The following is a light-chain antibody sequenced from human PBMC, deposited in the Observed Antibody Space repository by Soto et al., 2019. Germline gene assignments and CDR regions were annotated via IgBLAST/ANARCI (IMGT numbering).Light chain of an antibody. CDR2: ATS. CDR3: QHYNDFSWT. Sequence: DIHLTQSPSTLSASVGDRVTITCRASQSISILLAWYQQNPRKAPSLLIYATSTLVTGVPSRFSGSGSGTDFPLTISSLHPDDSATYYCQHYNDFSWTFGQGTKVEIK. J-gene: IGKJ1*01. V-gene: IGKV1-5*03. CDR1: QSISIL.